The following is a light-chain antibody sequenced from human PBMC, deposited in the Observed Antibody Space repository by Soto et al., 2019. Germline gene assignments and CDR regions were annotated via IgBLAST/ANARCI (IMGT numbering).Light chain of an antibody. CDR3: QVWDVSTVHYV. Sequence: SYELTQPPSMSVAPGQTARITCGGNNIGSKTVHWYQQKAGQAPVLVVYDESDRPSGIPERFSGSNSGNTATLTISRVEAGDEADYYCQVWDVSTVHYVFGTGTKSPS. CDR1: NIGSKT. J-gene: IGLJ1*01. V-gene: IGLV3-21*02. CDR2: DES.